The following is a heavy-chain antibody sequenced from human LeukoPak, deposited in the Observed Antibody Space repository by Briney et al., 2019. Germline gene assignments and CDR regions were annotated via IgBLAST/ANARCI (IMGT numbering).Heavy chain of an antibody. V-gene: IGHV3-30*03. CDR3: ARGRKPRTIFGVVITFDP. Sequence: GGSLRLSCAASGFTFSSYAMSWVRQAPGKGLEWVALVSYDGSYKSYAASVKGRFTISRDTSRNTLYLQMNSLRAEDTAVYYCARGRKPRTIFGVVITFDPWGQGTLVTVSS. CDR2: VSYDGSYK. J-gene: IGHJ5*02. D-gene: IGHD3-3*01. CDR1: GFTFSSYA.